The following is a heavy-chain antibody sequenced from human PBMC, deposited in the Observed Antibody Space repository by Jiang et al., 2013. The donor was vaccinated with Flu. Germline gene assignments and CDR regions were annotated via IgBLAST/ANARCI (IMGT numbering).Heavy chain of an antibody. J-gene: IGHJ4*02. D-gene: IGHD6-19*01. CDR1: GGTFSSYA. CDR2: IIPILGIA. Sequence: GAEVKKPGSSVKVSCKASGGTFSSYAISWVRQAPGQGLEWMGRIIPILGIANYAQKFQGRVTITADKSTSTAYMELSSLRSEDTAVYYCARALVEGSGWYPSDYWGQGTLVTVSS. V-gene: IGHV1-69*04. CDR3: ARALVEGSGWYPSDY.